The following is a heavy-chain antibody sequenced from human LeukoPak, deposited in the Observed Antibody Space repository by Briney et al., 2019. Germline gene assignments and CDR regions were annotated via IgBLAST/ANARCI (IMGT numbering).Heavy chain of an antibody. CDR3: ARATAEGADY. V-gene: IGHV1-18*01. CDR1: GFTFTSYD. D-gene: IGHD3-16*01. CDR2: ISGYNGNT. J-gene: IGHJ4*02. Sequence: ASVKVSCKTSGFTFTSYDISWVRQAPGNGLEWMGWISGYNGNTNYEQKLQGRLTMTTDTSTTTVYMDLRNLRSDDTAVYYCARATAEGADYWGQGTLATVSS.